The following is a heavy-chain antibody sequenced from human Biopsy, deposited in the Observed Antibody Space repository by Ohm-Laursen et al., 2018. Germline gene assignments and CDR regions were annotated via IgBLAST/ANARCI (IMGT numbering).Heavy chain of an antibody. CDR2: INHRGST. J-gene: IGHJ6*02. Sequence: GTLSLTCAVYGGSFSGYYWSWIRQPPGKGLEWIGEINHRGSTNYNPPLKSRVTISVDTSKNQFSLKLRSVTAADTAVYYCARAADYYDPYYYYGLDVWGQGTTVTVSS. CDR3: ARAADYYDPYYYYGLDV. CDR1: GGSFSGYY. D-gene: IGHD3-16*01. V-gene: IGHV4-34*01.